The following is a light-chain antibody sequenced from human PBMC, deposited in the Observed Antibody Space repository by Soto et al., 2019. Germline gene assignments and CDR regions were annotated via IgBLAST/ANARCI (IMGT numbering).Light chain of an antibody. CDR2: WAS. V-gene: IGKV4-1*01. Sequence: DIVMTQSPDSLAVSLGERATINCKSSQSVLHSSTNKNYLAWYQQKPGQPPKLLFYWASTRESGVPARFSGSGSGTDFTLTISSLEPEDFAVYYCQQRSNWPSITFGQGTRLEIK. CDR3: QQRSNWPSIT. CDR1: QSVLHSSTNKNY. J-gene: IGKJ5*01.